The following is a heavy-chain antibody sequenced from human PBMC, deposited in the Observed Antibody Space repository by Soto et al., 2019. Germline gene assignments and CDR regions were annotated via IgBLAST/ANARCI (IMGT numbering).Heavy chain of an antibody. Sequence: SETLSLTCTVSGGSISSSSYYWGWIRQPPGKGLEWIGSIYYSGSTYYNPSLKSRVTISVDTSKNQFSLKLSSVTAADTAVYYCARRPFAYYDSSGYSMDNWFDPRGQGTLVTVPS. J-gene: IGHJ5*02. D-gene: IGHD3-22*01. V-gene: IGHV4-39*01. CDR1: GGSISSSSYY. CDR2: IYYSGST. CDR3: ARRPFAYYDSSGYSMDNWFDP.